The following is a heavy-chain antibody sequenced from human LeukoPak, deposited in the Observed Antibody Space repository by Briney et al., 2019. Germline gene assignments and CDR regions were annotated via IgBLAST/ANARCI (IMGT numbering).Heavy chain of an antibody. CDR3: ARDIPLPDIVATAYPGYYFDY. V-gene: IGHV1-46*01. CDR1: GYTFTSYY. CDR2: INASGGST. D-gene: IGHD5-12*01. Sequence: ASVKVSCKASGYTFTSYYMHWVRQAPGQGLEWMGIINASGGSTSYAQKFQGRVTMTRDMSTSTVYMELSSLRSEDTAVYYCARDIPLPDIVATAYPGYYFDYWGQGTLVTVSS. J-gene: IGHJ4*02.